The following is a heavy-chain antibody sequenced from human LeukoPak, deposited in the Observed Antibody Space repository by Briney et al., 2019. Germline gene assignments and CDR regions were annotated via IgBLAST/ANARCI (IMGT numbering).Heavy chain of an antibody. CDR1: GGSISSYY. J-gene: IGHJ4*02. Sequence: SETLSLTCTVSGGSISSYYWIWLRQSPGKGLEWIGHIHDSGSTTYNPSLKSRVTISVDTSKNQFSLKPSSVTAADTAVYYCARDGYSSGWYDYWGQGTLVTVSS. CDR3: ARDGYSSGWYDY. D-gene: IGHD6-19*01. V-gene: IGHV4-59*01. CDR2: IHDSGST.